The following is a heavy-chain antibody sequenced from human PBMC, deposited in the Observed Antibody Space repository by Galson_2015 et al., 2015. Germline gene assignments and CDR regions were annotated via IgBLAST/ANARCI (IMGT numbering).Heavy chain of an antibody. CDR2: FDPEDGET. Sequence: SVKVSCKVSGYTLTELSMHWVRQAPGKGLEWMGGFDPEDGETIYAQKFQGRVTMTEDTSTDTAYMELSSLRSEDTAVYYCATVGWGSYYNAVDYWGQGTLVTVSS. D-gene: IGHD3-10*01. J-gene: IGHJ4*02. CDR3: ATVGWGSYYNAVDY. CDR1: GYTLTELS. V-gene: IGHV1-24*01.